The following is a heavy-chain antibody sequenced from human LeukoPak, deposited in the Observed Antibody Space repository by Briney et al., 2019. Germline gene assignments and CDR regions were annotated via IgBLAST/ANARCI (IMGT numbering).Heavy chain of an antibody. V-gene: IGHV4-59*01. CDR3: ARATRSWFDP. D-gene: IGHD4-17*01. Sequence: SETLSLTCTVSGGSISSYYWSWIRQPPGKGLEWIGYIYYSGSTNYNPSLKSRVTVSVDTSKNQFSLKLSSVTAADTAVYYCARATRSWFDPWGQGTLVTVSS. CDR2: IYYSGST. J-gene: IGHJ5*02. CDR1: GGSISSYY.